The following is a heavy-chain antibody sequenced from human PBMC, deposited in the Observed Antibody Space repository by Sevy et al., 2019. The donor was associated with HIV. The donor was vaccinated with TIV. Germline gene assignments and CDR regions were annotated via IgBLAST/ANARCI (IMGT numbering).Heavy chain of an antibody. V-gene: IGHV3-23*01. CDR1: GFTFSSYA. Sequence: GGSLRLSCAASGFTFSSYAMSWVRQAPGKGLEWVSAISGSGGSTYYADSVKGRFTISRDNSKNTLYLQMTSLRAEDTAVYYCAKSPDYGDYAGYFQHWGQGTLVTISS. CDR3: AKSPDYGDYAGYFQH. J-gene: IGHJ1*01. CDR2: ISGSGGST. D-gene: IGHD4-17*01.